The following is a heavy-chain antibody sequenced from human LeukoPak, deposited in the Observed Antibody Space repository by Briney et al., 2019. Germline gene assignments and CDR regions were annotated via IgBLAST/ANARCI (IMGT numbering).Heavy chain of an antibody. CDR3: AKDGGSSWYGFDY. CDR2: ISYDGSNK. Sequence: GGSLRLSCAASGFXFSSYGIHWVRQAPGKGLEWVAVISYDGSNKYYADSVKGRFTISRDNSKNTLYLQMNSLRAEDTAVYYCAKDGGSSWYGFDYWGQGTLVTVSS. J-gene: IGHJ4*02. D-gene: IGHD6-13*01. CDR1: GFXFSSYG. V-gene: IGHV3-30*18.